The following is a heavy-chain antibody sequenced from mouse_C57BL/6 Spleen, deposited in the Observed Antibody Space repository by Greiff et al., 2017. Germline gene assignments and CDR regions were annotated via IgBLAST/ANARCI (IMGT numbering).Heavy chain of an antibody. Sequence: EVQLQQSGTVLARPGASVKMSCKTSGYTFTSYWMHWVKQRPGQGLEWIGAIYPGNSDTSYNQKFKGKAKLTAVTSASTAYMELSSLTNEDSAVYYCARGDSSGYAWFAYWGKGTLVTVSA. CDR1: GYTFTSYW. V-gene: IGHV1-5*01. CDR3: ARGDSSGYAWFAY. J-gene: IGHJ3*01. CDR2: IYPGNSDT. D-gene: IGHD3-2*02.